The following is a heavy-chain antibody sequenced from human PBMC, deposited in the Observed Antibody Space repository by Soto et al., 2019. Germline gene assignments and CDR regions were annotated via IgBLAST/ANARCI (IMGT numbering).Heavy chain of an antibody. Sequence: PGGSLRLSCAASGFTFSSYAMHWVRQAPGKGLEWVAVISYDGSNKYYADSVKGRFTISRDNSKNTLYLQMNSLRAEDTAVYYCARDTAPYYGMDVWGQGTTVTVSS. CDR2: ISYDGSNK. CDR3: ARDTAPYYGMDV. J-gene: IGHJ6*02. CDR1: GFTFSSYA. V-gene: IGHV3-30-3*01. D-gene: IGHD5-18*01.